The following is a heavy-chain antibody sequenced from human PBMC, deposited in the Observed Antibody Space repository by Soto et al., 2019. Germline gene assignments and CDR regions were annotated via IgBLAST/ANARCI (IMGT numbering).Heavy chain of an antibody. CDR3: ARVRCVVTAPFYYYGMDV. Sequence: ASVKVSCKASGYTFTSYYMHWVRQAPGQGLEWMGIINPSGGSTSYAQKFQGRVTMTRDTSTSTVYMELSSLRSVDTAVYYCARVRCVVTAPFYYYGMDVWGQGTTVTVSS. CDR2: INPSGGST. V-gene: IGHV1-46*01. CDR1: GYTFTSYY. J-gene: IGHJ6*02. D-gene: IGHD2-21*02.